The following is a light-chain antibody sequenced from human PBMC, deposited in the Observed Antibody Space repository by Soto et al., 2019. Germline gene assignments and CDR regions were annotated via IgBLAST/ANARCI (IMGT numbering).Light chain of an antibody. Sequence: SYALTQPPSVSVSPGQTARLTCGGPYNGTNSVHCYHPKPGQLTVLVVYDDSVRPSRIPQRFSGSDSWITATLTLSRVEAGDEGAYDCQVWDSSSDHYVYGTG. J-gene: IGLJ1*01. CDR1: YNGTNS. CDR3: QVWDSSSDHYV. CDR2: DDS. V-gene: IGLV3-21*02.